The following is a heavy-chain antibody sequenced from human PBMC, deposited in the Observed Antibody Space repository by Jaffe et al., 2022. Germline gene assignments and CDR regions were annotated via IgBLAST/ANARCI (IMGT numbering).Heavy chain of an antibody. J-gene: IGHJ2*01. CDR1: GFTFSSYG. D-gene: IGHD5-18*01. CDR2: IRYDGSNK. V-gene: IGHV3-30*02. CDR3: AKVRTAMESWYFDL. Sequence: QVQLVESGGGVVQPGGSLRLSCAASGFTFSSYGMHWVRQAPGKGLEWVAFIRYDGSNKYYADSVKGRFTISRDNSKNTLYLQMNSLRAEDTAVYYCAKVRTAMESWYFDLWGRGTLVTVSS.